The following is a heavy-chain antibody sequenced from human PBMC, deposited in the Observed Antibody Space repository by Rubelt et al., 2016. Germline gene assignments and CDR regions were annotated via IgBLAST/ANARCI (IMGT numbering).Heavy chain of an antibody. D-gene: IGHD2-2*01. J-gene: IGHJ6*02. CDR3: ARVRAVPAAMMGGYYYYGMDV. CDR2: IYSGGSA. V-gene: IGHV3-53*01. Sequence: IYSGGSAYYADSVKGRFTISRDNSKNTLYLQMNSLRAEDTAVYYCARVRAVPAAMMGGYYYYGMDVWGQGTTVTVSS.